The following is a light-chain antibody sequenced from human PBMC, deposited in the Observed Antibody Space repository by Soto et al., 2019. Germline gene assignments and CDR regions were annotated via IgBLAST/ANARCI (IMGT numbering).Light chain of an antibody. V-gene: IGLV4-69*01. Sequence: QLVLTQSPSASASLGASVKLTCTLSSGHSSYAIAWHQQQPEKGHRYLMKLNSNVSHSKGDGILDRFSGSSSGAERYITISSLQSEDAAGYYCQNWGTGIHVFGAGTKVTVL. CDR2: LNSNVSH. J-gene: IGLJ1*01. CDR1: SGHSSYA. CDR3: QNWGTGIHV.